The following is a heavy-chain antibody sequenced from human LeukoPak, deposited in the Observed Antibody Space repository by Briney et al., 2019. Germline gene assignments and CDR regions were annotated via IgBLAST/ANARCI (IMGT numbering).Heavy chain of an antibody. D-gene: IGHD6-19*01. CDR3: ARGRRISVAGLFDY. CDR2: ISSSSSYI. V-gene: IGHV3-21*04. J-gene: IGHJ4*02. Sequence: PGGSLRLSCAASGFTFSSYSMNWVRQAPGKGLEWVSSISSSSSYIYYADSVKGRFTISRDNAKNSLYLQMNSLRAEDTAVYYCARGRRISVAGLFDYWGQGTLVTVSS. CDR1: GFTFSSYS.